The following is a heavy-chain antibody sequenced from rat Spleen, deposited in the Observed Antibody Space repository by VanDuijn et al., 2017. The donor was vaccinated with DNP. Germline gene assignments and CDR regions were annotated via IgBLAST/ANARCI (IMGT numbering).Heavy chain of an antibody. D-gene: IGHD1-11*01. Sequence: EVQLVESGGGLVQPGRSLRLSCAASGFTFSDYYMAWVRQAPKKGLEWVAAISPSGSRPYSPDSVKGRFTISRDNGKDTQYLQMDSLRPEDTATYYCATGVYGGYEDWFANWGQGTLVTVSS. CDR3: ATGVYGGYEDWFAN. CDR2: ISPSGSRP. V-gene: IGHV5-7*01. J-gene: IGHJ3*01. CDR1: GFTFSDYY.